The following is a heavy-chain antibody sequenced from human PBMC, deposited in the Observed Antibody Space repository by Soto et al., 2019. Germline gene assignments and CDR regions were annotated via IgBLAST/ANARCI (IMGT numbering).Heavy chain of an antibody. Sequence: PGGSLRLSCAASGFTFSSYAMHWVRQAPGRGLEWVAVISYDGSNKYYAESVKGRFTIFRDNSKNTLYLQRNSLRAEDTAVYYCARGPEWLRANYYYYRMDVWRQGTTVTASS. D-gene: IGHD5-12*01. J-gene: IGHJ6*02. CDR2: ISYDGSNK. V-gene: IGHV3-30-3*01. CDR1: GFTFSSYA. CDR3: ARGPEWLRANYYYYRMDV.